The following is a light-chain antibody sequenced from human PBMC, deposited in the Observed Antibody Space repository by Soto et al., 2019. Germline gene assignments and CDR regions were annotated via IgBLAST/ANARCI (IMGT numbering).Light chain of an antibody. CDR2: GAS. CDR3: QRYYDSLWT. CDR1: QSVNSTS. Sequence: EIVLTQSPGTLSLSPGERATLSCRASQSVNSTSLAWYQQKPGQAPRLLLHGASSRATGIPDRFSGSGSGTDFTLTISRREPEDFAVYFCQRYYDSLWTFGQGTKVEIK. J-gene: IGKJ1*01. V-gene: IGKV3-20*01.